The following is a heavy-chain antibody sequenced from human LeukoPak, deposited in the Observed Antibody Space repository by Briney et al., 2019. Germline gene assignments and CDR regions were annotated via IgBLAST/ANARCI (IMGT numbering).Heavy chain of an antibody. CDR1: GESFSGHY. CDR3: ARAPAATGTIDY. Sequence: SETLSLTFCVYGESFSGHYWTWIRQPPGKGLEWIGEINHSGSTNYNPSLKSRVTISVDTSKKHFSLKLSSVTAADTAVYYCARAPAATGTIDYWGQGTLVTVSS. CDR2: INHSGST. V-gene: IGHV4-34*01. J-gene: IGHJ4*02. D-gene: IGHD6-13*01.